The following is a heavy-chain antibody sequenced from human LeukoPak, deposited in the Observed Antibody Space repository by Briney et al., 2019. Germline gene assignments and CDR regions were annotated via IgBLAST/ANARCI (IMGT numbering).Heavy chain of an antibody. D-gene: IGHD2-15*01. CDR3: ARDRVSQYCSGGSCYPGCDY. J-gene: IGHJ4*02. CDR2: ISAYNGNT. Sequence: ASVTVSCKASGYTLTSYSSSWVRQAPGQGLEWMGWISAYNGNTNYAKKLQGRVTMTTDTSTSTAYMELRSLRSDDTAVYYCARDRVSQYCSGGSCYPGCDYWGQGTLVTVSS. V-gene: IGHV1-18*01. CDR1: GYTLTSYS.